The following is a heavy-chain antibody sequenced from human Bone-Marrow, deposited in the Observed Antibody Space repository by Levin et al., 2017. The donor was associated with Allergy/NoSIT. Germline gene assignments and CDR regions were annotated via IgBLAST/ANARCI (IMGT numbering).Heavy chain of an antibody. Sequence: GGSLRLSCAASGFTLRNYALHWVRQAPGKGLEWMAIISYDGSKKFYADSVKGRFTISRDNSKNTVYLQMNTLTADDTAGYYCARGAFWSLYDPLTGVRLKDAFDIWGQGTMVTVSS. CDR2: ISYDGSKK. CDR1: GFTLRNYA. J-gene: IGHJ3*02. CDR3: ARGAFWSLYDPLTGVRLKDAFDI. V-gene: IGHV3-30*14. D-gene: IGHD3-9*01.